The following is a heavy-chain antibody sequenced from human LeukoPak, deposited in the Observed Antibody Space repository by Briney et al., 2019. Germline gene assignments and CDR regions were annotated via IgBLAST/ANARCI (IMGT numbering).Heavy chain of an antibody. D-gene: IGHD6-13*01. V-gene: IGHV3-48*03. CDR3: ARERGSWAFDY. CDR2: ISSSGSTI. Sequence: GGSLRLSCAASGFTVSSNYMNWVRQAPGKGLEWVSYISSSGSTIYYADSVKGRFTISRDNAKNSLYLQMNSLRAEDTAVYYCARERGSWAFDYWGQGTLVTVSS. J-gene: IGHJ4*02. CDR1: GFTVSSNY.